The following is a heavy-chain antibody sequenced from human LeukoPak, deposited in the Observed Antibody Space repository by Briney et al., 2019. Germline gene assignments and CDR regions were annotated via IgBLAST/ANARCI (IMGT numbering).Heavy chain of an antibody. CDR3: ARDPPGSSGYDY. Sequence: PSETLSLTCTVSGGSISGYYWSWFRQPPGKGLEWIAYISNSESTNYNPSLRSRVTISLDTSKNQFSLKLSSVTAADTAVYYCARDPPGSSGYDYWGQGILVTVSS. J-gene: IGHJ4*02. D-gene: IGHD5-12*01. CDR1: GGSISGYY. V-gene: IGHV4-59*01. CDR2: ISNSEST.